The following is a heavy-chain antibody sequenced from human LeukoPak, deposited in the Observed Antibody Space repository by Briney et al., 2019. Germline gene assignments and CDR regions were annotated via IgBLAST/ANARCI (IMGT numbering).Heavy chain of an antibody. V-gene: IGHV3-15*01. D-gene: IGHD6-19*01. CDR3: SSSSAEEWLFDC. Sequence: GGSLRLSCAASGFTFSDVWMSWVRQAPGKGLEWVGRIKSTTDGGTTDYAAPVKGRFTTSRDDSKNTLYLQMNSLQTEDTAVYYCSSSSAEEWLFDCWGQGTLVTVSS. J-gene: IGHJ4*02. CDR1: GFTFSDVW. CDR2: IKSTTDGGTT.